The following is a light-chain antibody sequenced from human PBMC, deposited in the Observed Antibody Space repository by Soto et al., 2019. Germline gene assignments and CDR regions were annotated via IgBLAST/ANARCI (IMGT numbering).Light chain of an antibody. CDR1: SSNIGSNT. V-gene: IGLV1-44*01. J-gene: IGLJ3*02. CDR3: AAWDDSLNGWV. Sequence: QSVLTQPPCASGTPGQRVTISCSGSSSNIGSNTVNWYQQLPGTAPKLLIYSNNQRPSGVPDRFSGSKSGTSASLAISGLQSEDEADYYCAAWDDSLNGWVFGGGTKVTVL. CDR2: SNN.